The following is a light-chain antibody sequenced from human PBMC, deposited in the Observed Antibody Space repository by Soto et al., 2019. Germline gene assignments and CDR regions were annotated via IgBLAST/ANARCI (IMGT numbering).Light chain of an antibody. Sequence: DIQMTQSPSSLSASVGARVTITCQASHDIRNDLNWYQQKPGRAPKVLIYEASNLETGVPSRFSGSGSGTDFTFTIISLQPEDIATYYCQQYYDLPHTFGQGTKLEIK. J-gene: IGKJ2*01. CDR1: HDIRND. V-gene: IGKV1-33*01. CDR2: EAS. CDR3: QQYYDLPHT.